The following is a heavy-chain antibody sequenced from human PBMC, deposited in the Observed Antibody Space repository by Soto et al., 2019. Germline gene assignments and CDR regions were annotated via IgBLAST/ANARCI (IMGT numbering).Heavy chain of an antibody. CDR1: GGSISSGGYY. CDR3: AASCVACGGFNYYGMDV. J-gene: IGHJ6*02. CDR2: IYYSGTT. D-gene: IGHD2-21*01. V-gene: IGHV4-31*03. Sequence: QVQLQESGPGLVKPSQTLSLTCTVSGGSISSGGYYWYWIRQHPGKGLEWIGYIYYSGTTYYNPSLKSRVSLSVDTSKNRFSLKLSSVTAADTAVYYCAASCVACGGFNYYGMDVWGQGTTVTVSS.